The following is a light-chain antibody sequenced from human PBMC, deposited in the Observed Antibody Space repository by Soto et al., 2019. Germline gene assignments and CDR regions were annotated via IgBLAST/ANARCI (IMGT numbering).Light chain of an antibody. J-gene: IGKJ3*01. CDR1: QSVTSSK. V-gene: IGKV3-20*01. Sequence: EIVLTQSPGTLSLSPGERASLSCRASQSVTSSKLAWYQQKPGQAPRLLIYGASSRAAGIPDRFIGSGSGTDFTLTITRLEPEDFAVYHCQQYASSPFTFGPGATVDIK. CDR3: QQYASSPFT. CDR2: GAS.